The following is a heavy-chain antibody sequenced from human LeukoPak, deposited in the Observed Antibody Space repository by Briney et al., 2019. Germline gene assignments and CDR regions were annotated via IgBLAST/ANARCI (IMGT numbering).Heavy chain of an antibody. Sequence: GGSLRLSRAASGFTVSSNYMSWVRQAPGKGLEWVSVIYSGGSTYYADSVKGRFTISRDNSKNTLYLQMNSPRAEDTAVYYCAKELLRFLEWLTPDYYYYGMDVWGQGTTVTVSS. CDR2: IYSGGST. J-gene: IGHJ6*02. CDR1: GFTVSSNY. CDR3: AKELLRFLEWLTPDYYYYGMDV. D-gene: IGHD3-3*01. V-gene: IGHV3-53*01.